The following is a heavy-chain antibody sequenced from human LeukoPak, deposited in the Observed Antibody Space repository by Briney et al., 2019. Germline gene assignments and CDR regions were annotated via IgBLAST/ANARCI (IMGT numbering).Heavy chain of an antibody. D-gene: IGHD3-3*01. J-gene: IGHJ4*02. Sequence: PGGSLRLSCAASRFTFSNYEMNWVRQAPGKGLEWISYISGSGNTRYYADSVKGRFTISRDNAKNSLYLQMNSLRAEDTAVYYCTRSHYDFWSDGYWGQGTLVTVSS. CDR2: ISGSGNTR. CDR1: RFTFSNYE. CDR3: TRSHYDFWSDGY. V-gene: IGHV3-48*03.